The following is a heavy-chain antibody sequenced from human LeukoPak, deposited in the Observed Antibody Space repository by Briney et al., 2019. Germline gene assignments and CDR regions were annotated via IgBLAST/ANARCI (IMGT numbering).Heavy chain of an antibody. CDR2: TYYRSKWYN. J-gene: IGHJ3*02. Sequence: SQTLSLTCAISGDSVSNNIAAWTWIRQSPSRGLEWLGRTYYRSKWYNDYAVSVRGRITVNPDTSKNQFSLQLNSVTPEDTAVYHCTREDRDTFDIWGQGTVVTVSS. CDR3: TREDRDTFDI. V-gene: IGHV6-1*01. CDR1: GDSVSNNIAA.